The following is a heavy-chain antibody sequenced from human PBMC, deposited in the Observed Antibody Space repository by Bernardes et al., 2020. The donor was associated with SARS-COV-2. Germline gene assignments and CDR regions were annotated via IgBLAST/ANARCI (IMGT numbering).Heavy chain of an antibody. J-gene: IGHJ1*01. CDR1: GFGLKYYA. CDR2: ISSDGTTT. Sequence: GSLRLSCAASGFGLKYYAMHWVRQAPGKSLEWVSLISSDGTTTYYADSVRGRFTISKDDSENSLWLQMNSLRPEDTALYFCVKGRSGYSSLHHWGQGTLVTVSA. CDR3: VKGRSGYSSLHH. D-gene: IGHD3-22*01. V-gene: IGHV3-43*01.